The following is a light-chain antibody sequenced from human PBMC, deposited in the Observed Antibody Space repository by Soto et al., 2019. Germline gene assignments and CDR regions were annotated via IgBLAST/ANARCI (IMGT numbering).Light chain of an antibody. CDR3: QQYNSTPYS. Sequence: DIVMTQSPDSLAVSLGERATINCKSSQSVLSYSNNHNYLAWFQQKPGQPPKLLIYWASTRESGVPDRYSGSGSGTDFTLTTSSLQAEDVAVYYCQQYNSTPYSFVQGTKLESK. CDR2: WAS. J-gene: IGKJ2*01. CDR1: QSVLSYSNNHNY. V-gene: IGKV4-1*01.